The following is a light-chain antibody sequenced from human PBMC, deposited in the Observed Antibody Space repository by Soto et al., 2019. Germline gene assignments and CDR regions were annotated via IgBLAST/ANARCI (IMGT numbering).Light chain of an antibody. Sequence: QSVLTQPPSVSGAPGQRVTISCTGSSSNIGACYDVPWYQQLPGTAPKLLIYGNSNRPSGVPDRFSGSKSGTSASLAIAGLQAEDEADYYSQSYDSSLSVVFGGGTKLTVL. CDR3: QSYDSSLSVV. J-gene: IGLJ2*01. V-gene: IGLV1-40*01. CDR1: SSNIGACYD. CDR2: GNS.